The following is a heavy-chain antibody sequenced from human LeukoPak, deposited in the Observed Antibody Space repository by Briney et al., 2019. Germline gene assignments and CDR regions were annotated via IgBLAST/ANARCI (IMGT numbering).Heavy chain of an antibody. V-gene: IGHV3-49*04. CDR1: GFAFDDFA. CDR2: IRRRAYGGAA. CDR3: SRNGLVDFDY. Sequence: GGPLRLSCTTSGFAFDDFAMSWVRQPAGKGLEGVGFIRRRAYGGAAEYAASVKGRFIISRDDSKGIAYLQMNSLKTEDTAVYYCSRNGLVDFDYWGQGSRVIVSP. J-gene: IGHJ4*02.